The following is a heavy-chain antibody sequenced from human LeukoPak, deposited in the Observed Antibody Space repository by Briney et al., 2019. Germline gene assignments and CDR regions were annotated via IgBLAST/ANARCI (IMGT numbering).Heavy chain of an antibody. CDR1: GFTFGDYA. Sequence: PGRSLRLSCTASGFTFGDYAMSWFRQAPGKGLEWVGFIGSKAYGGTTEYAASVKGRFTISRDDSKSIAYLQMNSLKTEDTAVYYCTRSYYYDSSGYYVHFDYWGQGTLVTVSS. CDR3: TRSYYYDSSGYYVHFDY. V-gene: IGHV3-49*03. D-gene: IGHD3-22*01. J-gene: IGHJ4*02. CDR2: IGSKAYGGTT.